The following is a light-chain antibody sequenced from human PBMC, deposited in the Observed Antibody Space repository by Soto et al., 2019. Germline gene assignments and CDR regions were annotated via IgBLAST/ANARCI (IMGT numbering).Light chain of an antibody. V-gene: IGKV3-15*01. J-gene: IGKJ5*01. CDR3: QQYNNWPPIT. CDR2: GAS. Sequence: EIVMTQSPATLSVSPGERATLSCRASQSVSSNLAWYPQKPGQAPRLLIYGASTRATGIPARFSGSRSGTEFTLTVGSQQSEDFTVYYCQQYNNWPPITFGQGTRLESK. CDR1: QSVSSN.